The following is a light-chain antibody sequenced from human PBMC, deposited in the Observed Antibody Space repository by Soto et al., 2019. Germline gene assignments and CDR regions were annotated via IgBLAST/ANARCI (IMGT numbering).Light chain of an antibody. V-gene: IGKV1-9*01. CDR2: AAS. J-gene: IGKJ3*01. Sequence: DIQLTQSPSFLSASVGDRVTITCRASQGISSDLAWYQQKPGKAPKLLIYAASTLQSGVPSRFSGSGSGTEFTLTISSLHPEDFATYYCQQLNSYPSFTFGPGTKVDIK. CDR1: QGISSD. CDR3: QQLNSYPSFT.